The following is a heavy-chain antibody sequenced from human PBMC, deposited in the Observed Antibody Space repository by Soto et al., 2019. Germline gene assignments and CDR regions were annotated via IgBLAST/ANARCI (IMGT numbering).Heavy chain of an antibody. D-gene: IGHD3-22*01. CDR1: GFIFSSKG. J-gene: IGHJ5*01. CDR3: ARWVGGSLYDNSGKYDS. CDR2: VSNDGSRK. Sequence: QVQLVESGGGVVQPGRSLRLTCAASGFIFSSKGMHWVRQTPGKGLEWVALVSNDGSRKYYADSVKGRFTISRDNSENTLYLQMSSLRPEDTAVYYCARWVGGSLYDNSGKYDSWGQGTLVTVSS. V-gene: IGHV3-30*03.